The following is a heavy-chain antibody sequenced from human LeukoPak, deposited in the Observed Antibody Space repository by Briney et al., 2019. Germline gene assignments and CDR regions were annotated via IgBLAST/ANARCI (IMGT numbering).Heavy chain of an antibody. CDR2: IFYSGRT. CDR1: GGSISSGDYY. Sequence: SQTLSLTCTVSGGSISSGDYYWSWIRQPPGMGLEWIGSIFYSGRTYFNPSLKSRVTISVDTSKNQFSLRLSSVTAADTAVYYCARHEEEDGYNAKTLDYWGQGALVTVSS. D-gene: IGHD5-24*01. CDR3: ARHEEEDGYNAKTLDY. V-gene: IGHV4-39*01. J-gene: IGHJ4*02.